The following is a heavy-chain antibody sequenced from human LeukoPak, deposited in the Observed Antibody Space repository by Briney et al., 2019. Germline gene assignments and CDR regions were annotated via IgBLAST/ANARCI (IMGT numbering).Heavy chain of an antibody. D-gene: IGHD6-19*01. CDR1: GFTFSNAW. Sequence: GGSLRLSCAASGFTFSNAWMNWVRQAPGKGLEWVGRIKSKTDGGTTDYAAPVKGRFTISRDDSKNTLYLQMNSLRAEDTALYYCAKDVQSGWSPIDYWGQGTLVTVSS. CDR2: IKSKTDGGTT. V-gene: IGHV3-15*07. J-gene: IGHJ4*02. CDR3: AKDVQSGWSPIDY.